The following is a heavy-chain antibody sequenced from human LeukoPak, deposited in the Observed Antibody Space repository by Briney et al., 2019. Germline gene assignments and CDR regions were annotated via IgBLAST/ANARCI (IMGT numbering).Heavy chain of an antibody. J-gene: IGHJ5*02. D-gene: IGHD2-2*03. V-gene: IGHV3-48*03. CDR2: IDNDGWAT. CDR1: GFSLSSFE. CDR3: ARDLIGWSLDP. Sequence: LPGGSLRLSCAASGFSLSSFEMNWVRQAPGKGLEWIAYIDNDGWATSYYADSVKGRFTITRDDAKSSLYLQMDSLTVEDTAVYYCARDLIGWSLDPWGQGTLATVSS.